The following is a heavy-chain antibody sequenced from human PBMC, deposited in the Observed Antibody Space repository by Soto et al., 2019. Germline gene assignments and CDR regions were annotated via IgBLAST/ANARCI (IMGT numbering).Heavy chain of an antibody. V-gene: IGHV4-39*01. J-gene: IGHJ6*02. CDR1: GGSISSSTYY. CDR3: ARHGVDYGDYASYYDYGMDV. CDR2: IYYSGSA. Sequence: QLQLQESGPGLVKPSETLSLTCTVSGGSISSSTYYWGWIRQPPGKGLEWIGMIYYSGSAYYNPSHKSRVTISIDTSKNQFSLRLSSVTAADTAVYYCARHGVDYGDYASYYDYGMDVWGRGTTVTVSS. D-gene: IGHD4-17*01.